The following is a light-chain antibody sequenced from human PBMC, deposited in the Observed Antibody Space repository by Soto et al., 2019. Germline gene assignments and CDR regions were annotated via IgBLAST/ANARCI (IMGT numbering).Light chain of an antibody. CDR3: SSYAGSSNV. CDR1: SSDVGGYNY. V-gene: IGLV2-8*01. CDR2: EVN. J-gene: IGLJ1*01. Sequence: HSVLTQSPSASGSPGQSVAISCTGTSSDVGGYNYVSWYQQHPGKAPKLMIYEVNKRPSGVPDRFSGSKSGNTASLTVSGLQAEDEADYYCSSYAGSSNVFGTGTKVTV.